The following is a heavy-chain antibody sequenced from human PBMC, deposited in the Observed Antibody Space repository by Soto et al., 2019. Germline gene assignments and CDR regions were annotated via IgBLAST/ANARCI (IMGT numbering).Heavy chain of an antibody. CDR2: IYYSGNT. V-gene: IGHV4-30-4*01. J-gene: IGHJ4*02. CDR3: AREGGESSDGLYYFDS. D-gene: IGHD3-16*01. Sequence: QVQLQESGPGLVKPSQTLSLTSTVSGGSTSSDNYWSWIRQPPGKGLEWIGHIYYSGNTDYNPSLKSRLAISIDTSKNQFSLKLSSVTAADTAVYFRAREGGESSDGLYYFDSWGQGSLVTVSS. CDR1: GGSTSSDNY.